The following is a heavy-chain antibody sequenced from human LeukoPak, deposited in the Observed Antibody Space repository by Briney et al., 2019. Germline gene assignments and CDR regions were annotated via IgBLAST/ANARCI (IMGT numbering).Heavy chain of an antibody. V-gene: IGHV3-21*01. CDR3: AGPLRRSGYYADY. CDR1: GFTFGSYK. Sequence: GGSLRLSCAASGFTFGSYKMIWVRQAPGKGLQWVASISSNSLEIDYGDSVKGRFTVSRDNAKNSLYVQMNGLRVEDTAIYYCAGPLRRSGYYADYWGQGSLVTVSS. J-gene: IGHJ4*02. CDR2: ISSNSLEI. D-gene: IGHD3-3*01.